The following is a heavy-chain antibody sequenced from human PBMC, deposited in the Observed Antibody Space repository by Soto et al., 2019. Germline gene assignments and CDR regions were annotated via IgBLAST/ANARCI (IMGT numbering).Heavy chain of an antibody. CDR2: ISDSGGST. V-gene: IGHV3-23*01. J-gene: IGHJ4*02. Sequence: LRLSCAASGFTFSSCAMTWVRQAPGMGLQWVSAISDSGGSTHYADSVRGRFTISRDNSKNTLYLQLNSLGAEDTAVYFCAKDKPAAGSQWLVPIWGRGTLVTVSS. CDR3: AKDKPAAGSQWLVPI. D-gene: IGHD6-19*01. CDR1: GFTFSSCA.